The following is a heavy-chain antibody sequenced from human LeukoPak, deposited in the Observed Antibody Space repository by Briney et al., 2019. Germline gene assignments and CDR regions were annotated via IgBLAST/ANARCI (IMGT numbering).Heavy chain of an antibody. V-gene: IGHV1-69*05. CDR1: GYTFTSYG. D-gene: IGHD2-2*02. Sequence: GASVKVSCKASGYTFTSYGISWVRQAPGQGLEWMGGIIPIFGTANYAQKFQGRVTITTDESTSTAYMELSSLRSEDTAVYYCASSHLGDIVVVPAAIQNYYYYYMDVWGKGTTVTVSS. J-gene: IGHJ6*03. CDR2: IIPIFGTA. CDR3: ASSHLGDIVVVPAAIQNYYYYYMDV.